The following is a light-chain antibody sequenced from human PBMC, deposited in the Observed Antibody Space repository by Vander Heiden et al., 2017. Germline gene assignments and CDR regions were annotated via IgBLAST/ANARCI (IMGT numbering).Light chain of an antibody. V-gene: IGLV1-47*01. Sequence: QSVLTQPPSASGTPGQRVTISCSGSSSNIGSNYVYWYQQLPGTAPKLLIYRNDQRPSGVPDRFSGSKSGTSASLAISGLRSEDEADYYCAAWDDSLSVVFGGGTKLTGL. J-gene: IGLJ2*01. CDR2: RND. CDR1: SSNIGSNY. CDR3: AAWDDSLSVV.